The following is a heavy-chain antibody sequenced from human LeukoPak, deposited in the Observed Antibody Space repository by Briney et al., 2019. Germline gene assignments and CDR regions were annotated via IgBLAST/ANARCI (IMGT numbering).Heavy chain of an antibody. J-gene: IGHJ4*02. CDR2: ISYDGSNK. V-gene: IGHV3-30*03. Sequence: AGGSLRLSCAASGFTFSSYGMHWVRQAPGKGLEWVAVISYDGSNKYYADSVKGRFTISRDNSKNTLYLQMNSLRAEDTAVYYCARRGVDTAFYYFDYWGQGTLVTVSS. CDR3: ARRGVDTAFYYFDY. CDR1: GFTFSSYG. D-gene: IGHD5-18*01.